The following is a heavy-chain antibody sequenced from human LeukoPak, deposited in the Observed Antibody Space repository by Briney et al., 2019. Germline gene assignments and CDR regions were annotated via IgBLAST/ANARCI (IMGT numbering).Heavy chain of an antibody. Sequence: GGSLRLSCAASGFTFSSNAMGWVRQAPGKGLEWVSAITASAASTYYADAVQGRFTISRDNAKNSLYLQMNSLRAEDTAIYYCARDNSGWSRDYWGQGTLVTVSS. V-gene: IGHV3-23*01. CDR1: GFTFSSNA. CDR3: ARDNSGWSRDY. J-gene: IGHJ4*02. CDR2: ITASAAST. D-gene: IGHD6-19*01.